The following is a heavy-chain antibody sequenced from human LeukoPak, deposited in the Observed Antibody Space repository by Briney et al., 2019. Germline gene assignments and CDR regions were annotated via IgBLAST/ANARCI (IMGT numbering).Heavy chain of an antibody. CDR1: GFTFSSYS. CDR2: ISSSSSTI. J-gene: IGHJ4*02. Sequence: PGGCLRLSCAASGFTFSSYSMKWVRQAPGKGLEWVSYISSSSSTIYYADSVKGRFTISRDNAKNSLYLQMNSLRAEDTAVYYCARGETMVRGPYFDYWGQGTLVTVSS. D-gene: IGHD3-10*01. CDR3: ARGETMVRGPYFDY. V-gene: IGHV3-48*01.